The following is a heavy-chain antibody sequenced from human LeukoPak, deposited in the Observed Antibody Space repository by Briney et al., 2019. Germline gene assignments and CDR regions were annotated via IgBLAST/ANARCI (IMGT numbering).Heavy chain of an antibody. D-gene: IGHD5-24*01. Sequence: GASVKVSCKISGDTLSQLTIHWVRQAPGEGLEKMGRFDPEYGEKVFAQTFQGRVTLTRDMSTSTDYLELSSLRSEDTAVYYCARDNSVRDEAWWFNPWGQGTLVTVSS. CDR3: ARDNSVRDEAWWFNP. CDR2: FDPEYGEK. CDR1: GDTLSQLT. J-gene: IGHJ5*02. V-gene: IGHV1-24*01.